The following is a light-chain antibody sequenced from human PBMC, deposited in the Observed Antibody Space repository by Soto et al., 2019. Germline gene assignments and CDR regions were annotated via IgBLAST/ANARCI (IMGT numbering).Light chain of an antibody. J-gene: IGKJ3*01. CDR3: QQSYSTPLA. CDR1: QSISSY. V-gene: IGKV1-39*01. CDR2: AAS. Sequence: DIQMTQPPSSLSASVGDRVTITCRASQSISSYLNWYQQKPGKAPKLLIYAASSLQSGVPSRFSGSGSGTDFTLTISSLQPEDFATYYCQQSYSTPLAFGPGTKVYIK.